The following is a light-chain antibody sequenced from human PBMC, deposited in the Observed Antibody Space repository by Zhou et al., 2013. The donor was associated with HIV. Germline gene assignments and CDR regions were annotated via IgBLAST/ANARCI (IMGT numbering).Light chain of an antibody. CDR2: GAS. CDR3: HQYGSSPYT. CDR1: QSVSSFS. J-gene: IGKJ2*01. V-gene: IGKV3-20*01. Sequence: EIVLTQSPGTLSLSPGERGTLSCRASQSVSSFSLAWYQQKPGQAPRLLIYGASSAATGIPDRFSGSGSGTDFTLTISSLEPEDFAIYYCHQYGSSPYTFGQGTKLEIK.